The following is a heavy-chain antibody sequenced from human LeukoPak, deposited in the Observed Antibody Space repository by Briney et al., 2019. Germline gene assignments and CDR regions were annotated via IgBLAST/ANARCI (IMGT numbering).Heavy chain of an antibody. J-gene: IGHJ4*02. CDR1: GFIFSSYS. D-gene: IGHD2-8*02. CDR3: ATYRQVLLPFES. V-gene: IGHV3-21*04. Sequence: GGSLRLSCAASGFIFSSYSMNWVRQAPGKGLEWVSSIFPSGGEIHYADSVRGRFTISRDNSKSTLSLQMNSLRAEDTAIYYCATYRQVLLPFESWGQGTLVTVPS. CDR2: IFPSGGEI.